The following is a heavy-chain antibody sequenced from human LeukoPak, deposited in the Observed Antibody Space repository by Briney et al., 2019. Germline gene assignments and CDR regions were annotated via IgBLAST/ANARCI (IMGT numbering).Heavy chain of an antibody. D-gene: IGHD6-19*01. CDR3: AKYREEDDGWYPDNDAFDI. CDR2: ISGRGGST. CDR1: GFTFSSYA. Sequence: GGSLRLSCAASGFTFSSYAMSWVRQAPGKGLEWVSAISGRGGSTYYADPVKGRFTIYRDNSKNTLYLQMNSLRAEDTAVYYCAKYREEDDGWYPDNDAFDIWGQRTMVTVSS. J-gene: IGHJ3*02. V-gene: IGHV3-23*01.